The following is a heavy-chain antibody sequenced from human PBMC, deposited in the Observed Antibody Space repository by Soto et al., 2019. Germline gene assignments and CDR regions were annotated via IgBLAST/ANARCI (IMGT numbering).Heavy chain of an antibody. V-gene: IGHV1-2*04. CDR3: ARDRSSPNDYGDYAHYYYYMDV. D-gene: IGHD4-17*01. CDR1: GYTFTGYY. J-gene: IGHJ6*03. Sequence: ASVKVSCKASGYTFTGYYMHWVRQAPGQGLEWMGWINPNSGGTNYAQKFQGWVTMTRDTSISTAYMELSRLRSDDTAVYYCARDRSSPNDYGDYAHYYYYMDVWGKGTTVTVSS. CDR2: INPNSGGT.